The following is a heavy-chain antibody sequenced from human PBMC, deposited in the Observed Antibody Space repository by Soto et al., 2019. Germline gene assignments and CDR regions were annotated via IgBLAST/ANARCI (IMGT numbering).Heavy chain of an antibody. V-gene: IGHV3-23*01. CDR2: IGGSETDT. Sequence: EVQLLESGGGLVQPGGSLRLSCAASGFTFSTYAMSWVRQGPGKGLEWVSGIGGSETDTHYADSVKGRFTISRDNSKSTLLLQMTSLGADDTVVYYCVKDRMSYNSVWDPFDIWGQGTMVIVSS. CDR1: GFTFSTYA. D-gene: IGHD1-26*01. J-gene: IGHJ3*02. CDR3: VKDRMSYNSVWDPFDI.